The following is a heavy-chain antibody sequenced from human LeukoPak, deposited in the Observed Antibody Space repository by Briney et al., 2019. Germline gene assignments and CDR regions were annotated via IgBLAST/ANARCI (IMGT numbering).Heavy chain of an antibody. D-gene: IGHD5-18*01. V-gene: IGHV4-39*01. CDR3: VSPRGFSYGYFDY. CDR1: GGSISSSSAY. CDR2: IYHSKNT. J-gene: IGHJ4*02. Sequence: SETLSLTCTVSGGSISSSSAYWGWIRQPPGKGLEWIGSIYHSKNTYYNPSLKSRVTLSADKSKNQFSLTLGSVSATDTAVYYCVSPRGFSYGYFDYWGQGTLVTVSS.